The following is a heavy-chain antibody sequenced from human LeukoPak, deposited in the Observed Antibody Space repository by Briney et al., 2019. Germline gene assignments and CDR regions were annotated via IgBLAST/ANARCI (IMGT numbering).Heavy chain of an antibody. V-gene: IGHV3-66*01. CDR2: IYSSRTT. J-gene: IGHJ4*02. CDR1: GFTVSTYY. CDR3: ARAPGGWNFDY. D-gene: IGHD3-16*01. Sequence: GGSLRLSCAVSGFTVSTYYMSWVRQAPGKRLEWVSAIYSSRTTYYADSVKGRFTISRDNSKNTLYLQMNSLRAEDTAVYYCARAPGGWNFDYWGQGTLVTVSS.